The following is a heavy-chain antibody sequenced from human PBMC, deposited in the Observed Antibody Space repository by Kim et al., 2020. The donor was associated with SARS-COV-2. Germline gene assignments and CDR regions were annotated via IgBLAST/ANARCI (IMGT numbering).Heavy chain of an antibody. CDR3: ARDPVDRIVGGGMDV. V-gene: IGHV4-4*07. CDR1: GDSISNYY. CDR2: YYSSVNT. D-gene: IGHD1-26*01. J-gene: IGHJ6*02. Sequence: SETLSLTCSVSGDSISNYYWTWIRQPAGKGLEWIGRYYSSVNTNYNPSLKSRVTMSFDTSKNQFSLRLTSVTAADTAVYYCARDPVDRIVGGGMDVWGPGTTVIVSS.